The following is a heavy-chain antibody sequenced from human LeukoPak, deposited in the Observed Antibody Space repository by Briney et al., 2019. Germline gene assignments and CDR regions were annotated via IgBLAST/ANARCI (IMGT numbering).Heavy chain of an antibody. D-gene: IGHD4-17*01. CDR2: IRGSGGST. CDR1: GFTFSTYA. J-gene: IGHJ6*02. V-gene: IGHV3-23*01. Sequence: SGGSLRLSCAASGFTFSTYAMTWVRQAPGKGLEWASGIRGSGGSTYYADSVKGRFTISRDISKNTLYLQTNSLRAEDTALYYCAKKIHYGDYDYYYGMDVWGQGTTVTVSS. CDR3: AKKIHYGDYDYYYGMDV.